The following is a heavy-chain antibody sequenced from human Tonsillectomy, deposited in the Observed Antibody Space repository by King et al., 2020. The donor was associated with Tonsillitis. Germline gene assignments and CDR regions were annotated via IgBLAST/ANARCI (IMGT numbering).Heavy chain of an antibody. Sequence: LQLQESGSGLVKPSQTLSLSCTVSVGSISSGGYSWSWIRQPPGKGLEWIGYIYHSGSTSYNPSLKSRVTISVDRSKNQFSLKLSSVTAADTAVYYCARAKPFAMPPNRGCDSWGQGTLVTVSS. J-gene: IGHJ5*01. V-gene: IGHV4-30-2*01. CDR1: VGSISSGGYS. D-gene: IGHD2-2*01. CDR3: ARAKPFAMPPNRGCDS. CDR2: IYHSGST.